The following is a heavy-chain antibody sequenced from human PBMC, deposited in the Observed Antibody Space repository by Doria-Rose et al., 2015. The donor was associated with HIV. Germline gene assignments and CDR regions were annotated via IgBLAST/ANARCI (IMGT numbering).Heavy chain of an antibody. J-gene: IGHJ4*02. D-gene: IGHD6-13*01. Sequence: KESGPVLVKPTETLTLTCTVSGVSLSSPGMGVSWIRQPPGKALEWLASIFSDDERSYKTSLKSELTISRGTSKSQVVLTMTDMDPVDTATYYCARIKSSRWYHKYYFDFWGQGTLVIVSA. V-gene: IGHV2-26*01. CDR2: IFSDDER. CDR1: GVSLSSPGMG. CDR3: ARIKSSRWYHKYYFDF.